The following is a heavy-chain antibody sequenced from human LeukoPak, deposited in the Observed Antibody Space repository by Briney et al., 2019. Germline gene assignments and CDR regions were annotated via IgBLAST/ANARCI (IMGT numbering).Heavy chain of an antibody. J-gene: IGHJ5*02. V-gene: IGHV3-64D*09. D-gene: IGHD2/OR15-2a*01. CDR3: VKDNREEDWFDP. CDR2: ISSNGHT. Sequence: GGSLRLSCSASGFTFRKYSMHWVRQGPGKGLEYVSAISSNGHTYYADSVKGRFTISRDNSKSTLYLQMSSLRPEDTAVCYCVKDNREEDWFDPWGQGTLVTVSS. CDR1: GFTFRKYS.